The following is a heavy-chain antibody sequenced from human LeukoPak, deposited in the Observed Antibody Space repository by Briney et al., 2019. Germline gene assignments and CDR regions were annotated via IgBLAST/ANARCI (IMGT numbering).Heavy chain of an antibody. CDR2: ISYDGSNK. J-gene: IGHJ5*02. CDR1: GFTFSSYG. CDR3: AKDYGDYEFDP. V-gene: IGHV3-30*18. D-gene: IGHD4-17*01. Sequence: GRSLRLSCAASGFTFSSYGMHWVRQAPGKGLEWVAVISYDGSNKYYADSVKGRFTISRDNSKNTLYLQMNSLRAEDTAVYYCAKDYGDYEFDPWGQGTLVTVSS.